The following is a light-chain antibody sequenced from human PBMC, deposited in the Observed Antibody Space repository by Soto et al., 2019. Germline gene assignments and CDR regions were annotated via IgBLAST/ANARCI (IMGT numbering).Light chain of an antibody. J-gene: IGLJ2*01. CDR3: FLSYSGGRV. CDR1: TGAVTSGHY. V-gene: IGLV7-46*01. CDR2: DTN. Sequence: QAVVTQEPSLTVSPGGTVTVTCGSSTGAVTSGHYPYWFQQKPGQAPRTLIYDTNNKHSWTPARFSGSLLGGKAALTLSGSQAEDEAEYYCFLSYSGGRVFGGGTKLTVL.